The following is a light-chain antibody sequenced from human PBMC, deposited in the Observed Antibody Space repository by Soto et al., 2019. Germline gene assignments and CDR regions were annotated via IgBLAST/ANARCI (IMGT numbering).Light chain of an antibody. Sequence: AIQLTQSPSSLSASVGDRVTITCRASQGISSALAWYQQKPGKAPKLLIYDASSLESGVPSRFSGSGSGTYFTLTISSLQPEDFATYYCQQFNNYPFTFGGGTKVEIK. V-gene: IGKV1D-13*01. CDR2: DAS. J-gene: IGKJ4*01. CDR1: QGISSA. CDR3: QQFNNYPFT.